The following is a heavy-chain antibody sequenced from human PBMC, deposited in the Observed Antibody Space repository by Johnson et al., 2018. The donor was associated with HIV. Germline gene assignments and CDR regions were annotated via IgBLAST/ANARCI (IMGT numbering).Heavy chain of an antibody. J-gene: IGHJ3*02. D-gene: IGHD6-13*01. V-gene: IGHV3-9*01. CDR1: GFTFDDYV. CDR2: ISWNSGRI. CDR3: AKEEAAGPYDAFDI. Sequence: QLVESGGGLVQPGRSLRLSCAASGFTFDDYVMHWVWQAPGKGLEWVSGISWNSGRIGYADSVKGRFTISRDNAKNSLYLQMNSLRAEDTALYYCAKEEAAGPYDAFDIWGQVTMVTVSS.